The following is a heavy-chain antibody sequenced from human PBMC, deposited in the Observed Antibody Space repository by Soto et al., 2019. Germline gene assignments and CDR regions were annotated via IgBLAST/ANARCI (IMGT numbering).Heavy chain of an antibody. CDR2: ITGTGGDT. Sequence: GGSLRLSCAASGFTFSNFVMRWVRQTPGKWLEWVSTITGTGGDTYYTDSVKGRFTISRDNSKNTLYLQMSSLRAEDTALYYCTKASSDRHHMDVWGQGXTVTVYS. V-gene: IGHV3-23*01. CDR3: TKASSDRHHMDV. J-gene: IGHJ6*02. CDR1: GFTFSNFV.